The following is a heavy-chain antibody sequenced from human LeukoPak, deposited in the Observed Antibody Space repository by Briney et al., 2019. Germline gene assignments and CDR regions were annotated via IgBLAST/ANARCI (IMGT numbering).Heavy chain of an antibody. CDR2: ISAYNGNT. J-gene: IGHJ4*02. CDR1: GGTFSSYA. CDR3: ARGRYYYDSSGCDY. Sequence: ASVKVSCKASGGTFSSYAISWVRQAPGQGLEWMGWISAYNGNTNYAQKLQGRVTMTTDTSTSTAYMELRSLRSDDTAVYYCARGRYYYDSSGCDYWGQGTLVTVSS. V-gene: IGHV1-18*01. D-gene: IGHD3-22*01.